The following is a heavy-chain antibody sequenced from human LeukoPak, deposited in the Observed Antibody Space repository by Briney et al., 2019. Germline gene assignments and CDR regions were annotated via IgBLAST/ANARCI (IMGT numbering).Heavy chain of an antibody. Sequence: KTSETLSLTCTVSGGSISSGSYYCSWLRQPAGKGLEGIGRIYTSGSTNYNPSLKSRVTISVDTSKNKFSLKLSSVPAADTAVYYCATQGIAARPFALDVWGKGTTVTVSS. D-gene: IGHD6-6*01. CDR1: GGSISSGSYY. V-gene: IGHV4-61*02. J-gene: IGHJ6*04. CDR2: IYTSGST. CDR3: ATQGIAARPFALDV.